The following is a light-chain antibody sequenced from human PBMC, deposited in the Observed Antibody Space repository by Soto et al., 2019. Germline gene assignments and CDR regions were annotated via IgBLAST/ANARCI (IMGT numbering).Light chain of an antibody. CDR1: SGDVGSYNL. J-gene: IGLJ1*01. V-gene: IGLV2-23*01. CDR3: CSYAGSSTSYV. CDR2: EGS. Sequence: QSALTQPASVSGSPGQSITISCTGTSGDVGSYNLVSWYQQHPGKPPKLMIYEGSKRPSGVSNRFSGSKSGNTASLTISGLQAEDEADYYCCSYAGSSTSYVFGTGTKLTVL.